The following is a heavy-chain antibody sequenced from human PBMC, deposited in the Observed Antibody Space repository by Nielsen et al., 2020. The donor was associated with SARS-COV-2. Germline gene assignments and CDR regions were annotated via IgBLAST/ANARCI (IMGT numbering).Heavy chain of an antibody. Sequence: SETLSLTCAVYGGSFSGYYWSWIRQPPGKGLEWIGEINHSGSTNYNPSLKSRVTISVDTSKNQFSLKLSSVTAADTAVYYCARGSFRSGGYYYYYMDVWGKGTTVTVSS. CDR2: INHSGST. CDR3: ARGSFRSGGYYYYYMDV. D-gene: IGHD3-16*01. V-gene: IGHV4-34*01. J-gene: IGHJ6*03. CDR1: GGSFSGYY.